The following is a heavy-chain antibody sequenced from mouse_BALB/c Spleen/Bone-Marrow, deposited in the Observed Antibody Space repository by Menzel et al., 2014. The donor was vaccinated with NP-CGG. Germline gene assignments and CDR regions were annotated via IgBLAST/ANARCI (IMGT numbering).Heavy chain of an antibody. CDR2: INPSNGGT. CDR3: TQLGRFAY. J-gene: IGHJ3*01. CDR1: GYTFTNYY. Sequence: QVQLQQSGAELVKPGASVKLSCKASGYTFTNYYMYWVKQRPGQGLEWIGEINPSNGGTNFNEKFKSTATLTVDKSSSTAYMQLSSLTSEDSAVYYCTQLGRFAYWGQGTLVTVSA. V-gene: IGHV1S81*02. D-gene: IGHD4-1*02.